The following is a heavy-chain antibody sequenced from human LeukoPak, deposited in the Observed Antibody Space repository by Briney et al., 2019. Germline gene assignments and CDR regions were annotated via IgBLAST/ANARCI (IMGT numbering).Heavy chain of an antibody. CDR1: GGSISGYY. CDR3: AGAYYYDSSGYYYDWFDP. J-gene: IGHJ5*02. D-gene: IGHD3-22*01. Sequence: PSETLSLTCTVSGGSISGYYWSWIRQPPGKGLEWIGYIYYSGSTNYNPSLKSRVTISVDTSKNQFSLKLSSVTAADTAVYYCAGAYYYDSSGYYYDWFDPWGQGTLVTVSS. V-gene: IGHV4-59*08. CDR2: IYYSGST.